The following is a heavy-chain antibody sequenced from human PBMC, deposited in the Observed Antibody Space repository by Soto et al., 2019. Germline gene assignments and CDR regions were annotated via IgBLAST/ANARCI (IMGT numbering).Heavy chain of an antibody. CDR1: GFTFSSYP. D-gene: IGHD5-12*01. J-gene: IGHJ4*02. CDR3: AKNSAATIRVGYDY. CDR2: IVARGGIT. V-gene: IGHV3-23*01. Sequence: EVQLLESGGGLAQPGGSLRLSCAASGFTFSSYPMSWVRQAPGQGLEWVSSIVARGGITYYADSVKGRFTISRDNSKNTRYLQMNSLRAEDTAVYYCAKNSAATIRVGYDYWGQGTLVTVSS.